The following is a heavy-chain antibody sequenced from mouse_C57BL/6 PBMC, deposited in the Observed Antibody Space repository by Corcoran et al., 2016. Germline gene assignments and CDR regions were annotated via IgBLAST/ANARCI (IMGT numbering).Heavy chain of an antibody. CDR2: IFPGSGST. CDR1: GYTFTDYY. Sequence: QVQLQQSGPELVKPGASVKISCKASGYTFTDYYINWVKQRPGQGLEWIGWIFPGSGSTYYNEKFKGKATLTVDKSSSTAYMLLSSLTSEDSAVYFCARYPVYYYGSRGGAMDYWGQGTSVTVSS. J-gene: IGHJ4*01. D-gene: IGHD1-1*01. CDR3: ARYPVYYYGSRGGAMDY. V-gene: IGHV1-75*01.